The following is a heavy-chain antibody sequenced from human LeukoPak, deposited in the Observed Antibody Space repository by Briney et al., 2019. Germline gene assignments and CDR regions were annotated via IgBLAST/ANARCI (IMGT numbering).Heavy chain of an antibody. Sequence: GGSLRLSCAASGFTFSSYAMTWVRQAPGKGLEWVSSISSSSSYIYYADSVKGRFTISRDNAKNSLYLQMNSLRAEDTAVYYCAGISLLWFGGRGNPWGQGTLVTVSS. CDR2: ISSSSSYI. CDR1: GFTFSSYA. CDR3: AGISLLWFGGRGNP. J-gene: IGHJ5*02. D-gene: IGHD3-10*01. V-gene: IGHV3-21*01.